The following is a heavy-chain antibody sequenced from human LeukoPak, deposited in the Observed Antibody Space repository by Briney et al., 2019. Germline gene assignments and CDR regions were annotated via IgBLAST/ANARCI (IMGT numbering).Heavy chain of an antibody. Sequence: PGGSLRLSCAASGFTLSNFWMSWVRQAPGKGLEWVANMERDGSEKDYVDAVKGRFTISRDNAKNTLFLQMNSLRGDDTAVYYCARESTEVTPGYWGQGTLVTVSS. J-gene: IGHJ4*02. CDR1: GFTLSNFW. V-gene: IGHV3-7*01. D-gene: IGHD4-23*01. CDR2: MERDGSEK. CDR3: ARESTEVTPGY.